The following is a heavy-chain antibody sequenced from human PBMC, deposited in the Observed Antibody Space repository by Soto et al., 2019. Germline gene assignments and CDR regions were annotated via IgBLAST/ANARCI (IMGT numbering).Heavy chain of an antibody. CDR3: ARSLTTVRGYFDY. V-gene: IGHV4-59*01. J-gene: IGHJ4*02. Sequence: QVQLQESGPGLVKPSETLSLTCTVSGGSISSYYWSWIRQPPGNGLEWIWYIYYSGSTNYNPSLKSRVTISVDTSKNQLSLKLSSVTAAVTAVYYCARSLTTVRGYFDYWGQGTLVTVSS. CDR2: IYYSGST. D-gene: IGHD4-17*01. CDR1: GGSISSYY.